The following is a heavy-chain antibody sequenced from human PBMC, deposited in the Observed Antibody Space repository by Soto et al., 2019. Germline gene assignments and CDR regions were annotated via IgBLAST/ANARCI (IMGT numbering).Heavy chain of an antibody. J-gene: IGHJ4*02. Sequence: EVQLVESGGGFVQPGRSLRLSCTGSGFTFGDYAVCWFRQAPGTGLECVGFIRSKPYGETKDYAASVKGRFTSSRDDSRTIAYLRMTRLITEDTATYYCSSGFYANTSYPRVDFWGQGPLVTVSS. CDR2: IRSKPYGETK. CDR3: SSGFYANTSYPRVDF. CDR1: GFTFGDYA. V-gene: IGHV3-49*03. D-gene: IGHD2-21*01.